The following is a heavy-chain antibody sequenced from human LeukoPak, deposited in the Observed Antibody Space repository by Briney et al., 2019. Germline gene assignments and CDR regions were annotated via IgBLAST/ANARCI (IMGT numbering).Heavy chain of an antibody. CDR1: GYIFTVYG. CDR2: INTFSGST. V-gene: IGHV1-18*01. CDR3: ARWRYDFWSGYSDY. Sequence: GASVKVFCKVSGYIFTVYGISWVRQAPGQGLEWMGWINTFSGSTYYAQKFQGRVTMTTDTSTSTAYMDLRSLRSDDTAVYYCARWRYDFWSGYSDYWGQGTLVTVSS. D-gene: IGHD3-3*01. J-gene: IGHJ4*02.